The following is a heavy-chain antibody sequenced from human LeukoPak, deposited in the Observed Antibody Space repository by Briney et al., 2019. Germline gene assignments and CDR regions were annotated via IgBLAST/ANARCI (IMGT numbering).Heavy chain of an antibody. Sequence: ASVKVSCKASGYTFTSYYMHWVRQAPGQGLEWMGIINPSGGSTSYAQRFQGRVTRTRDTSTSTVYMELSSLRSEDTAVYYCARGPPRIAVAAYYFDYWGQGTLVTVSS. CDR2: INPSGGST. CDR1: GYTFTSYY. D-gene: IGHD6-19*01. V-gene: IGHV1-46*01. CDR3: ARGPPRIAVAAYYFDY. J-gene: IGHJ4*02.